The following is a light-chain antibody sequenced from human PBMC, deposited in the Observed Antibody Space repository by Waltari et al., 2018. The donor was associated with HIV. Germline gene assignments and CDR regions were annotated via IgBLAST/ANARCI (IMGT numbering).Light chain of an antibody. CDR2: WAS. Sequence: DIVMTQSPDSLAVSLGERATIHCKSSQSVLYSSNNKNYLAWYQQKPGQPPKLLIYWASTRESGVPDRFSGSGSGTDFTLTISSLQAEDVAVYYCQQYYSTLLTFGQGTKVEIK. CDR1: QSVLYSSNNKNY. V-gene: IGKV4-1*01. CDR3: QQYYSTLLT. J-gene: IGKJ1*01.